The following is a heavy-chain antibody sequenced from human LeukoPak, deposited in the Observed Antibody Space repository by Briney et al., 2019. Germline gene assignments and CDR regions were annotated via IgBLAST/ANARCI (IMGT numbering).Heavy chain of an antibody. D-gene: IGHD1-1*01. CDR3: AKDWHLEG. Sequence: GGSLRLSCATSECIFSGYAMNWVRKAPGKGLERVSVVSSCGGYTEYADSEKGRFTISRDSAKNTLYLQMNSLRAEDTALYYCAKDWHLEGWGQGTLVTVSS. V-gene: IGHV3-23*01. CDR1: ECIFSGYA. CDR2: VSSCGGYT. J-gene: IGHJ4*02.